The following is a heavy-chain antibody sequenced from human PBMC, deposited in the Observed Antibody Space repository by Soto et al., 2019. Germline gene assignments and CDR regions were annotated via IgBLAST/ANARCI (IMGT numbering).Heavy chain of an antibody. CDR1: GGTFSRYT. D-gene: IGHD6-19*01. CDR3: ARLTGYSSGWFDF. Sequence: ASVKVSCKASGGTFSRYTITWVRQAPGQGLEWMGWITPIFGNTNYAQKFQGRVTMTTDTSTNTADMELRSLDSDDTAVYYCARLTGYSSGWFDFWGQGTLVTVSS. V-gene: IGHV1-18*01. J-gene: IGHJ4*02. CDR2: ITPIFGNT.